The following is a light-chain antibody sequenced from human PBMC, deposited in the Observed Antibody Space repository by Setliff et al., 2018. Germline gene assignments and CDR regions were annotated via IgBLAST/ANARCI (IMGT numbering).Light chain of an antibody. CDR2: DVS. V-gene: IGLV2-14*01. J-gene: IGLJ2*01. CDR1: SSDVGGYNY. Sequence: QSALAQPASVSGSPGQSITISCTGTSSDVGGYNYVSWYQQHPGKAPELMIYDVSKRPSGVSNRFSGSKSGNTASLTISGLQAEDEADYYCGSYTSSSTSVVFGGGTKVTVL. CDR3: GSYTSSSTSVV.